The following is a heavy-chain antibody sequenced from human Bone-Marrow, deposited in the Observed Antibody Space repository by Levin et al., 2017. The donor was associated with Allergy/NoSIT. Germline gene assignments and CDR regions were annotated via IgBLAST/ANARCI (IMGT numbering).Heavy chain of an antibody. J-gene: IGHJ4*02. CDR3: AKDVIVVVVAAMSFFDY. D-gene: IGHD2-15*01. V-gene: IGHV3-23*01. CDR1: GFTFSSYA. Sequence: RASVKVSCAASGFTFSSYAMSWVRQAPGKGLEWVSAISGSGGSTYYADSVKGRFTISRDNSKNTLYLQMNSLRAEDTAVYYCAKDVIVVVVAAMSFFDYWGQGTLVTVSS. CDR2: ISGSGGST.